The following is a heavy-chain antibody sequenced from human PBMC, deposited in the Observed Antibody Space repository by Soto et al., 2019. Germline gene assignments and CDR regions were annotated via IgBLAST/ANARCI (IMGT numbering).Heavy chain of an antibody. CDR2: STGGGST. J-gene: IGHJ4*02. V-gene: IGHV3-23*01. CDR3: AIDAVYNDGLRLASD. CDR1: GFNFNYA. Sequence: DVQLLESGGGLVQPGGSLRLSCLFSGFNFNYAIIWVRQAPGKGQEWASGSTGGGSTQYAASVKGRFTISRDNSKKTVALQMHSLIFADTAMYYCAIDAVYNDGLRLASDWGAGTQVTVS. D-gene: IGHD1-20*01.